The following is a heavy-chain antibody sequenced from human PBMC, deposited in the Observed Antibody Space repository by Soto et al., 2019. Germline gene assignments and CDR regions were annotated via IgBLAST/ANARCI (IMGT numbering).Heavy chain of an antibody. Sequence: QVQLVESGGGVVRPGRSLRLSCAASGFTFSSYGMHWVRQAPGKGLEWVAVIWYDGSNKYYADSVKGRFTISRDNSKNTLYLQMNSLRAEDTAVYYCARDGVAATESRAFDIWGQGTMVTVSS. CDR2: IWYDGSNK. CDR1: GFTFSSYG. J-gene: IGHJ3*02. V-gene: IGHV3-33*01. D-gene: IGHD2-15*01. CDR3: ARDGVAATESRAFDI.